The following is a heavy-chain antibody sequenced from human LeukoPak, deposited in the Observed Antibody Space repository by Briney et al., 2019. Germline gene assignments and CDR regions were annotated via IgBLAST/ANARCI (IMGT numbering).Heavy chain of an antibody. Sequence: SETLSLTCTVSGGSISSGDYYWGWIRQPPGKGLEWIGIIYYSGRTYYNPSLKSRVTISVDTSKNQFSLKVMSVTAADTAVYYCARVLSSTRGGGWTDAFDIWGQGTMVTVSS. J-gene: IGHJ3*02. CDR3: ARVLSSTRGGGWTDAFDI. D-gene: IGHD6-13*01. V-gene: IGHV4-39*07. CDR1: GGSISSGDYY. CDR2: IYYSGRT.